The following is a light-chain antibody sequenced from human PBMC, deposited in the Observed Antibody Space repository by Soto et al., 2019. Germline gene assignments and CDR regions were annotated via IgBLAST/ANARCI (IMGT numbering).Light chain of an antibody. CDR1: QSISNF. V-gene: IGKV1-39*01. Sequence: DLQMTQSPSSLSASVGDRVTITCRASQSISNFLNWYQQKPGKAPKLLIYAASSLQSGVPARFSGSGSGTDFTLTISSLQPEDFVTYYCQQSYSTPLTFGGGTKVEIK. J-gene: IGKJ4*01. CDR3: QQSYSTPLT. CDR2: AAS.